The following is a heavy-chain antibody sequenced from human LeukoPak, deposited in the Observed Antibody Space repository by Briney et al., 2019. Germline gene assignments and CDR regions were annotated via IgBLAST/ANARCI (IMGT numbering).Heavy chain of an antibody. V-gene: IGHV1-18*01. Sequence: ASVKVSCKASGYTLTNYGFSWVRQAPGEGLEWMGWISAYNGDTKYAQKFQGRVTITTDTSATTVYMELGSLRFDDAAVYYCAREACSDGVCYFEYWGQGTLVTVSS. CDR1: GYTLTNYG. D-gene: IGHD2-8*01. CDR2: ISAYNGDT. CDR3: AREACSDGVCYFEY. J-gene: IGHJ4*02.